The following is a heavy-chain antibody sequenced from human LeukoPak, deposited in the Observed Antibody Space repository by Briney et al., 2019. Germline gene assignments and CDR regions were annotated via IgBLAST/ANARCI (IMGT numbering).Heavy chain of an antibody. J-gene: IGHJ3*01. Sequence: ASVEVSCKASGYTFTSYGISWVRQAPGQGLEWMGWISAYNGNTNYAQKFQGRITMTEDTSTDTAYMELSSLTYEDTAVYYCATPSFFGVVISAFHFWGQGTKVTVSS. CDR3: ATPSFFGVVISAFHF. CDR2: ISAYNGNT. V-gene: IGHV1-18*01. D-gene: IGHD3-3*01. CDR1: GYTFTSYG.